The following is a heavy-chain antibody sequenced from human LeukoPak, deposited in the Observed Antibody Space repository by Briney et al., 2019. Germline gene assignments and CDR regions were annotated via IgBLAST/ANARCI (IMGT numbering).Heavy chain of an antibody. D-gene: IGHD2-2*03. CDR2: ISGSGGDT. Sequence: GGSLRLSCAASGFTFSSYAMRWVRQAPGKGLEWVSIISGSGGDTYYADSVKGRFTISRDNSKNTLYLQMNSLRAEDTAIYYCAKLSGYCGTAICYFSFDYWGQGALVTVSS. CDR3: AKLSGYCGTAICYFSFDY. CDR1: GFTFSSYA. V-gene: IGHV3-23*01. J-gene: IGHJ4*02.